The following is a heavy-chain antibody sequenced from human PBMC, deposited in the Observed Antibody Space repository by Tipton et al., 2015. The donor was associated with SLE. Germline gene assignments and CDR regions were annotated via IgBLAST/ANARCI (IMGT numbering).Heavy chain of an antibody. V-gene: IGHV4-34*01. CDR2: INHSGST. J-gene: IGHJ5*02. CDR1: GGSISNYY. Sequence: LRLSCSVSGGSISNYYWSWIRKPPGKGLEWIGEINHSGSTNYNPSLKSRVTISVDTSKNQFSLKLNSVTAADTAVYYCARGHPHIVVVIGGGWFDPWGQGTLVTVSS. D-gene: IGHD2-21*01. CDR3: ARGHPHIVVVIGGGWFDP.